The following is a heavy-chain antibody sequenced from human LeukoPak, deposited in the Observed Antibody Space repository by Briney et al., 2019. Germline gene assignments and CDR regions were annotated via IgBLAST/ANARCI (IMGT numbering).Heavy chain of an antibody. Sequence: GGSLRLSCEASGFRLIRYAMHWVRQAPGRGLEWVAVISFDGKKEFYADSVKGRFTISRDNSKNALFLQMNSLQTDDTAIYYCARASMATINYYYFYMDAWGKGTTVTVSS. J-gene: IGHJ6*03. CDR3: ARASMATINYYYFYMDA. V-gene: IGHV3-30*04. D-gene: IGHD5-24*01. CDR2: ISFDGKKE. CDR1: GFRLIRYA.